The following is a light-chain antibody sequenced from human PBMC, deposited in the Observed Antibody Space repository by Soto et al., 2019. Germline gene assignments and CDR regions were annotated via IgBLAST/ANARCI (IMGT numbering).Light chain of an antibody. CDR3: LQDYIYPWT. V-gene: IGKV1-6*01. Sequence: AIQVTQSPSSLSASVGDRVIITCLASQDIRNNLGWYQQKPGKAPKLLIYAASSLQSGVPPRFSGSGSGTDFTLSISSLQPEDFATYYCLQDYIYPWTFGQGTKVDIK. CDR2: AAS. J-gene: IGKJ1*01. CDR1: QDIRNN.